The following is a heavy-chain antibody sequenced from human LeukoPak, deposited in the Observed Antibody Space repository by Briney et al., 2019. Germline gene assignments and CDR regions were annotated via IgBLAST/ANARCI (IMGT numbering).Heavy chain of an antibody. CDR3: ARYPRCVSTPPIDY. Sequence: ASVKVSCKASGYTFTAYYMHWVRQAPGQGPEWMGWINPNTGDTKYAQKFQGRVTMTRDTTISTAYLELSRLTSDDTAVYYCARYPRCVSTPPIDYWGQGTLVTVSS. D-gene: IGHD5-24*01. CDR1: GYTFTAYY. J-gene: IGHJ4*02. CDR2: INPNTGDT. V-gene: IGHV1-2*02.